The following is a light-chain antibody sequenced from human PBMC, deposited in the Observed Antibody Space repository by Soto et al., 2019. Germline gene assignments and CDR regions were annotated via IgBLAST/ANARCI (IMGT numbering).Light chain of an antibody. Sequence: EIVLTQSPATLSLSPGDRATLSCRASHSVGSLLAWYQQKPGQAPRLLMYFASNRATGIPPRFSGSGSGTDFTLTIDSLEPEDFAVYYCQQRNYWQVTFGQGTRLQIK. CDR3: QQRNYWQVT. J-gene: IGKJ5*01. CDR2: FAS. CDR1: HSVGSL. V-gene: IGKV3D-11*02.